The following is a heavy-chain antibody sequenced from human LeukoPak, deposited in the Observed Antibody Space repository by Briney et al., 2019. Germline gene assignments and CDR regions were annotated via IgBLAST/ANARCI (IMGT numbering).Heavy chain of an antibody. V-gene: IGHV3-74*01. Sequence: GGSLRLSCAASGFTFSSYWMHWVRQAPGKGLVWVSRINTDGSSTNYADSVKGRFTISRDNAKNTLYLQMNSLRAEDTAVYYCARDSAYCGGDCYSFDYWGQGTLVTVSS. CDR3: ARDSAYCGGDCYSFDY. CDR2: INTDGSST. J-gene: IGHJ4*02. CDR1: GFTFSSYW. D-gene: IGHD2-21*02.